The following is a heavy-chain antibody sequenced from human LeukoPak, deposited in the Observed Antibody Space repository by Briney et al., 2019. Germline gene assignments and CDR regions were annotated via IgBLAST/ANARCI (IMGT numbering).Heavy chain of an antibody. J-gene: IGHJ5*02. CDR3: AGGGDSSSWYACFDP. V-gene: IGHV4-59*01. CDR1: GGSINSYY. Sequence: PSETLSLTCAVSGGSINSYYWSWIRQPPGKGLEWIGYIYHSGSTNYNPSLKSRVTISADTSKNQFSLKLSSVTAAATAVYYCAGGGDSSSWYACFDPWGQGTLVTVSS. CDR2: IYHSGST. D-gene: IGHD6-13*01.